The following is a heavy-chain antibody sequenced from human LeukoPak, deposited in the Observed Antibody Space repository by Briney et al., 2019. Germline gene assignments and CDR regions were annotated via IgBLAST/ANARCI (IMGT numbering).Heavy chain of an antibody. D-gene: IGHD6-6*01. Sequence: GGSLRLSCAASGITFSRFWMSWVRQAPGKGLQWVANINQDGSEKHYVDSVKGRFTISRDNSKNTLYLQMNSLRAEDTAVYYCAAYSSSSGYWGQGTLVTVSS. V-gene: IGHV3-7*01. CDR1: GITFSRFW. CDR3: AAYSSSSGY. J-gene: IGHJ4*02. CDR2: INQDGSEK.